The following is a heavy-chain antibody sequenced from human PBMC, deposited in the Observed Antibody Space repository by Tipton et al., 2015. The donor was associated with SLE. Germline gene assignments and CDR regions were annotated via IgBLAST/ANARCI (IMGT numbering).Heavy chain of an antibody. CDR2: IYLSGST. CDR3: ARSGCSGGSCYARRNAFDI. J-gene: IGHJ3*02. CDR1: GFSITSGYF. D-gene: IGHD2-15*01. V-gene: IGHV4-38-2*01. Sequence: TLSLTCAVSGFSITSGYFWGWIRQPPRKGLEWVGSIYLSGSTSYNPSLKRRVTISVDTSKNQFSLKLSSVTAADTAVYYCARSGCSGGSCYARRNAFDIWGQGTMVTVSS.